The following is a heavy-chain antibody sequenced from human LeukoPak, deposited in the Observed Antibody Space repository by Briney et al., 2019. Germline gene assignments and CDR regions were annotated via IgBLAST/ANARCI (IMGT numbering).Heavy chain of an antibody. CDR2: INPNSGGT. J-gene: IGHJ4*02. D-gene: IGHD2-8*01. Sequence: ASVKVSCKASGYTFTGYYMHWVRQAPGQGLEWMGWINPNSGGTNYAQKFQGRVTMTRDTSISTAYMELSRLRSDDTAVYHCAREKEDIVLMVYGGIDYWGQGTLVTVSS. CDR1: GYTFTGYY. V-gene: IGHV1-2*02. CDR3: AREKEDIVLMVYGGIDY.